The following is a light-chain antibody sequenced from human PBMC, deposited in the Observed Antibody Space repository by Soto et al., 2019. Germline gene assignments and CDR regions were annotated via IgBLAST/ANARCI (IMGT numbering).Light chain of an antibody. CDR3: SSYTSTGTSV. V-gene: IGLV2-18*02. CDR1: SSDVGSYDR. CDR2: EVS. Sequence: QSALTQPPSVSGSPGQSVTISCTGTSSDVGSYDRVSWYQQPPGTAPKLMIYEVSNRPSGVPDRFSGSKSGNTASLTISGLQAEDEADYHCSSYTSTGTSVFGTGTKLTVL. J-gene: IGLJ1*01.